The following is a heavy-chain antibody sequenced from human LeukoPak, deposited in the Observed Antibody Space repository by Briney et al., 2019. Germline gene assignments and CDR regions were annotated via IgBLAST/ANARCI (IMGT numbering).Heavy chain of an antibody. Sequence: SETLSLTCAVYGGSFSGYYWSWIRQPPGKGLEWIGEINHSGSTNYNPSLKSRVTISVDTSKNQFSLKLSSVTAADTAVYYCATQTDYYDSSGPIDYWGQGTLVTVSS. J-gene: IGHJ4*02. CDR2: INHSGST. CDR3: ATQTDYYDSSGPIDY. V-gene: IGHV4-34*01. CDR1: GGSFSGYY. D-gene: IGHD3-22*01.